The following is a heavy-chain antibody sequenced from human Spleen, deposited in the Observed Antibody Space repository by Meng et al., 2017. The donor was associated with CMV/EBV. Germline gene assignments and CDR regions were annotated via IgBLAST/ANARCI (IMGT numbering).Heavy chain of an antibody. CDR2: ISYNGDSK. CDR3: ARSDCSTTSCSHYFDS. V-gene: IGHV3-30*04. J-gene: IGHJ4*02. D-gene: IGHD2-2*01. Sequence: GGSLRLSCAASGFTFNSYAVHWVRQAPGKGPEWVALISYNGDSKYNADSVKGRFTISRDSSKNTLYLQMNSLRAEDTAVYYCARSDCSTTSCSHYFDSWGQGTLVTVSS. CDR1: GFTFNSYA.